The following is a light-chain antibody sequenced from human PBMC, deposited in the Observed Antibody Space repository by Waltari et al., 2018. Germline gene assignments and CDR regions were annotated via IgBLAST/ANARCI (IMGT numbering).Light chain of an antibody. J-gene: IGLJ2*01. CDR2: EVS. Sequence: QSALTQPASVSGSPGQSITISCTGTSSDVGSYNLVSRYQQHPGKAPKLMIYEVSKRPSGVFNRFSGSKSGNTASLTISGLQAENEVDYYCCSYAGSSTVVYGGGTKLTVL. CDR3: CSYAGSSTVV. V-gene: IGLV2-23*02. CDR1: SSDVGSYNL.